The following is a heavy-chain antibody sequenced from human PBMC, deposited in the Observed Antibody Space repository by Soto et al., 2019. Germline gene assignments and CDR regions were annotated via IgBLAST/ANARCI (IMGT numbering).Heavy chain of an antibody. D-gene: IGHD2-15*01. Sequence: LRLSCVTSGFTFTKYSMNWVRQAPGKGLEWVSYISYSGETKYYADSLKGRYAISRDDAKNSVYLQMNSLRDEDTAFYYCVRGVVVVVGSTAENFDHWGQGTLVTVSS. V-gene: IGHV3-48*02. J-gene: IGHJ4*02. CDR1: GFTFTKYS. CDR3: VRGVVVVVGSTAENFDH. CDR2: ISYSGETK.